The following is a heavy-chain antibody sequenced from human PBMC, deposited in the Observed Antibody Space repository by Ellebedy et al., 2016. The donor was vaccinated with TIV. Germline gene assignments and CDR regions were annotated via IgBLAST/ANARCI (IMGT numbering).Heavy chain of an antibody. J-gene: IGHJ5*02. V-gene: IGHV3-11*01. D-gene: IGHD3-9*01. CDR2: ISSSGTPI. CDR3: ARDTIFIDPRHNWFNP. CDR1: GFIFSDNY. Sequence: GESLKISCAASGFIFSDNYMSWIRQAPGKGLEWISYISSSGTPIYYADSVNGRFTISRDKAKHTLDLQMNSLIADYTAVYYFARDTIFIDPRHNWFNPWGQGAQVTVSS.